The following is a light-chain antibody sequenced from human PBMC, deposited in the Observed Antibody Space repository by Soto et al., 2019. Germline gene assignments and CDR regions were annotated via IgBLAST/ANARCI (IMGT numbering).Light chain of an antibody. Sequence: EIVMTQSPATLSVFPGERATLSCRASQSVSTNLAWYQQKPGQAPRLLIYGASARASGIPARFSGSGSGTEFTLTIGSLQYEDFAVYYCHQYNNWPPYTFGQGTKLEIK. CDR3: HQYNNWPPYT. V-gene: IGKV3-15*01. J-gene: IGKJ2*01. CDR2: GAS. CDR1: QSVSTN.